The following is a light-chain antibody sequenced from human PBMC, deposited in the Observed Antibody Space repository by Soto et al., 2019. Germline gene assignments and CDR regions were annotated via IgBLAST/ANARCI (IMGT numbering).Light chain of an antibody. J-gene: IGKJ5*01. CDR2: YAS. CDR3: QQYNDWPPIT. Sequence: EIMMTQSPATLSVSPGERATLTCRASQSVGNNLAWYQQKPGQAPRLLIYYASTRDTGIPARFSGSGSGTELTPTISSRQYEDFALYYCQQYNDWPPITFGQGTRLEIK. CDR1: QSVGNN. V-gene: IGKV3-15*01.